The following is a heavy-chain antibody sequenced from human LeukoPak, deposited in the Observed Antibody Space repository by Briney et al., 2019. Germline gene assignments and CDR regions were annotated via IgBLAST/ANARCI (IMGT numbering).Heavy chain of an antibody. V-gene: IGHV3-23*01. J-gene: IGHJ4*02. Sequence: GGSLRLSCAASGFTFSSYTMSWVRQAPGQGLEWVTAISGSGGSTYYADPVKGRFTISRDNSKNTLYLQMNSLRAGDTAVYYCAKGAYSYGYLFDYWGQGTLVTVSS. CDR3: AKGAYSYGYLFDY. D-gene: IGHD5-18*01. CDR1: GFTFSSYT. CDR2: ISGSGGST.